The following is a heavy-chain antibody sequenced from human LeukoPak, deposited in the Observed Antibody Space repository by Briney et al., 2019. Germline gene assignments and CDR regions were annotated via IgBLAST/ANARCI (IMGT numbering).Heavy chain of an antibody. CDR2: IYFSGNT. V-gene: IGHV4-59*01. J-gene: IGHJ4*02. D-gene: IGHD3-3*01. Sequence: SETLSLTCAVYGGSFSGYYWSWIRQPAGKGLEWIGQIYFSGNTNYNPSLKSRVTISVDRSKNQFSLKLSSVTAADTAVYYCATTSATYYDFWSENYYFDYWGQGTLVTVSS. CDR3: ATTSATYYDFWSENYYFDY. CDR1: GGSFSGYY.